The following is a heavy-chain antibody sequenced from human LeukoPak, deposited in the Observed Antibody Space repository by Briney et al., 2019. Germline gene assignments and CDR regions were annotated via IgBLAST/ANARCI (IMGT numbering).Heavy chain of an antibody. CDR2: IYYSGST. Sequence: SETLSLTCTVSGGSISSYYWSWIRQPPGKGLEWIGYIYYSGSTNYNPSLKSRVTISVDTSKNQFSLKLSSVTAADTAVYYCAREATMIVVDIWGQGTMVTVSS. CDR1: GGSISSYY. J-gene: IGHJ3*02. V-gene: IGHV4-59*01. CDR3: AREATMIVVDI. D-gene: IGHD3-22*01.